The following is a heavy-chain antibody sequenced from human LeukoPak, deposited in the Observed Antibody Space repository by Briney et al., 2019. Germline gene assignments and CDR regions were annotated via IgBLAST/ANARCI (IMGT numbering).Heavy chain of an antibody. J-gene: IGHJ3*02. Sequence: GGSLRLSCEASGFTFNNYAMHWVRQAPGEGLEWVAVISRDGTLQYCADSVKGRLTISRDNSQSTLYLHMNSLSTEDTALYYCARAVPAPGTPENAFDIWGQGTMVTVSS. CDR3: ARAVPAPGTPENAFDI. D-gene: IGHD6-13*01. V-gene: IGHV3-30*04. CDR2: ISRDGTLQ. CDR1: GFTFNNYA.